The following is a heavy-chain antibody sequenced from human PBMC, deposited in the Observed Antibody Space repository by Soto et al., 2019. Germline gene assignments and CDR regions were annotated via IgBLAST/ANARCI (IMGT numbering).Heavy chain of an antibody. CDR1: GFTFSSYA. Sequence: QVQLVESGGGVVQPGRSLRLSCAASGFTFSSYAMHWVRQAPGKGLEWVAVISYDGSNKYYADSVKGRFTISRDNSKNTLYMQRNRVRAEDTAVYYCARAALAGHFDYWGQGTLVTVSS. J-gene: IGHJ4*02. V-gene: IGHV3-30-3*01. CDR3: ARAALAGHFDY. CDR2: ISYDGSNK. D-gene: IGHD6-19*01.